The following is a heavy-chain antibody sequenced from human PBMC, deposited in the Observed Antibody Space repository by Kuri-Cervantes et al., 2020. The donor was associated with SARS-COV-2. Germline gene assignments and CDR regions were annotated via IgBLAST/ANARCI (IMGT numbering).Heavy chain of an antibody. CDR3: ARDLYYYDSSGYYSDFDY. CDR2: IYTSGST. J-gene: IGHJ4*02. Sequence: GSLRLSCTVSGGSISSYYWSWIRQPAGKGLEWIGRIYTSGSTNYNPSLKSRVTMSVDTSKNQFSLKLSSVTAADTAVYYCARDLYYYDSSGYYSDFDYWGQGTLVTVSS. D-gene: IGHD3-22*01. CDR1: GGSISSYY. V-gene: IGHV4-4*07.